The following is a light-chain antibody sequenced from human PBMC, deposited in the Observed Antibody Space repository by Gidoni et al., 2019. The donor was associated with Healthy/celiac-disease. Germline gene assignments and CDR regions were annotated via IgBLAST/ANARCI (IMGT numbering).Light chain of an antibody. Sequence: DIVMTQSPDSLAVSLGERATINCTSSQSVLYSSNNKNYLAWYQQKPGQPPKLLIYCVSTRESGVPDRFSGSGSGTYFTLTISSLQAEDVAVYYCQQYYSTPLTFGGXTKVEIK. V-gene: IGKV4-1*01. CDR3: QQYYSTPLT. CDR2: CVS. CDR1: QSVLYSSNNKNY. J-gene: IGKJ4*01.